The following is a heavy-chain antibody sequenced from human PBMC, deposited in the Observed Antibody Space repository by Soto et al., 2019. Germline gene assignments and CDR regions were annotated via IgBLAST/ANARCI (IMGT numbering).Heavy chain of an antibody. V-gene: IGHV4-59*11. CDR3: ATGGGWLTDY. J-gene: IGHJ4*02. Sequence: QVQLQESGPRLVKPSEPLSLTCTISCASISNHYCQCFRQTPGKGREWLGYSHYTGGSNYNPSLKSPATSSLYTYKNQVFLKLTSVTVADTAVYYCATGGGWLTDYWGQGTVVTVSS. D-gene: IGHD6-19*01. CDR2: SHYTGGS. CDR1: CASISNHY.